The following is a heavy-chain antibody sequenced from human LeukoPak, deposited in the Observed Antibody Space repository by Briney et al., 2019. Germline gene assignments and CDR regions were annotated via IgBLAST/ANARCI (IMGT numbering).Heavy chain of an antibody. V-gene: IGHV3-21*01. D-gene: IGHD6-19*01. CDR2: ISSRSSYI. J-gene: IGHJ6*04. Sequence: PGGSLRLSCAASGFTFSSYSMNWVRQAPGKGLEWVSSISSRSSYIYYADSVKGRFTISRDNAKNSLYLQMNSLRAEDTAVYYCARDFGYSSQDVWGKGTTVTVSS. CDR1: GFTFSSYS. CDR3: ARDFGYSSQDV.